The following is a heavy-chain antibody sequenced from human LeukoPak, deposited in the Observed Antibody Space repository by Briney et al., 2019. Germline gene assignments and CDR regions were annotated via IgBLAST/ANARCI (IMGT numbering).Heavy chain of an antibody. CDR1: GGSFSGYY. V-gene: IGHV4-34*01. CDR3: ARGRRAGRGIHWFDP. J-gene: IGHJ5*02. Sequence: SETLSLTCAVYGGSFSGYYWSWVRQPPGKGLEWIGEINHSGSTNYNPSLKSRVTISVDTSKNQFSLKLSSVTAADTAVYYCARGRRAGRGIHWFDPWGQGTLVTVSS. CDR2: INHSGST. D-gene: IGHD2/OR15-2a*01.